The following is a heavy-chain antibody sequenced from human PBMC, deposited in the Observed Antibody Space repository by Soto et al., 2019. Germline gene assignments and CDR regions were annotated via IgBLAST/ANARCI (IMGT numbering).Heavy chain of an antibody. J-gene: IGHJ6*02. Sequence: GSLRLSCPASGFTFGDYALSWVRQAPGKGLEWVGFITSKAYGGTTEYAASVKGRFTISRDDSKSIAYLQMNSLKTEDTAVYYCTRDHVSKYYYDSSGYFPGYYYGMDVWGQGTTVTVSS. CDR2: ITSKAYGGTT. CDR3: TRDHVSKYYYDSSGYFPGYYYGMDV. V-gene: IGHV3-49*04. D-gene: IGHD3-22*01. CDR1: GFTFGDYA.